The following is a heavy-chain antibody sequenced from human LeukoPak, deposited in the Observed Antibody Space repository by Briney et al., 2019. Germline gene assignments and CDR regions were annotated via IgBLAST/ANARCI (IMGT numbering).Heavy chain of an antibody. D-gene: IGHD2-2*01. V-gene: IGHV1-69*05. CDR1: EGTFSSYA. CDR3: ARGGLVVGVSNWFDP. CDR2: IIPIFGTA. J-gene: IGHJ5*02. Sequence: ASVKVSCKASEGTFSSYAISWVRQAPGQGLEWMGRIIPIFGTANYAQKFQGRVTITTDESTSTAYMELSSLRSEDTAVYYCARGGLVVGVSNWFDPWGQGTLVTVSS.